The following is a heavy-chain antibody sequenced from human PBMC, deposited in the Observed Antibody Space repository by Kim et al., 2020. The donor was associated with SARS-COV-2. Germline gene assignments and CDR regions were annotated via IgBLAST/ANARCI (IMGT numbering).Heavy chain of an antibody. CDR2: IYYSGST. CDR3: ARARTPMIVVVINAFDI. J-gene: IGHJ3*02. CDR1: GGSISSGGYY. Sequence: SETLSLTCTVSGGSISSGGYYWIWIRQHPGKGLEWIGYIYYSGSTYYNPSLKSRVTISVDTSKNQFSLKLSSVTAADTAVYYCARARTPMIVVVINAFDIWGQGTMVTVSS. V-gene: IGHV4-31*03. D-gene: IGHD3-22*01.